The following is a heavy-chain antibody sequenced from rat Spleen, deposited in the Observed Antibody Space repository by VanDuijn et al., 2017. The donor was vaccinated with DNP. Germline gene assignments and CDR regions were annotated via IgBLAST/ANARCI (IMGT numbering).Heavy chain of an antibody. V-gene: IGHV5-22*01. CDR3: ARRDWEVDFDY. CDR2: ISYEGGST. D-gene: IGHD5-1*01. Sequence: EVQLVESGGGVVQPGKSLKLSCAASGFSFSDSAMAWVRQAPKKGLEWVASISYEGGSTYYGDSVKGRFTISRDNAKNTLYLQMNSLRSEDTATYYCARRDWEVDFDYWGQGVMVTVST. CDR1: GFSFSDSA. J-gene: IGHJ2*01.